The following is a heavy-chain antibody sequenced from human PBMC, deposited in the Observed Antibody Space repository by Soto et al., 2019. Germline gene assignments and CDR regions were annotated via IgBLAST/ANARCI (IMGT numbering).Heavy chain of an antibody. CDR1: GYTFIGYY. Sequence: GASVKVSCKASGYTFIGYYIHWVRQPPGQGLEWMGWINPNSGGTNYAQKFQGRVTMTRDTSISTAYMELSRLRSDDTAVYYCARVTGEWLRLPLGYWGQGTLVTVSS. J-gene: IGHJ4*02. CDR3: ARVTGEWLRLPLGY. CDR2: INPNSGGT. V-gene: IGHV1-2*02. D-gene: IGHD5-12*01.